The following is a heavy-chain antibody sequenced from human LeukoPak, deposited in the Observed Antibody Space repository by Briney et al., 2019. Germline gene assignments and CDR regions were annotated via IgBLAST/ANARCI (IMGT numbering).Heavy chain of an antibody. CDR2: ISAYNGNT. V-gene: IGHV1-18*01. J-gene: IGHJ6*02. CDR3: ARDQTPLRLLVWLSSMDV. Sequence: ASVKVSCKASGYTFTSYGISWVRQAPGQGLEWMGWISAYNGNTNYAQKLQGRVTMTTDTSTSTAYMELRSLRSDDTAVYYCARDQTPLRLLVWLSSMDVWGQGTTVTVSS. D-gene: IGHD3-3*01. CDR1: GYTFTSYG.